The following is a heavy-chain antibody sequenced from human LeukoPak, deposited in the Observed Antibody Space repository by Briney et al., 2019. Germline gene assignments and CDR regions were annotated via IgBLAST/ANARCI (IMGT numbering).Heavy chain of an antibody. CDR1: GGSFSDYY. CDR2: INHSGST. D-gene: IGHD3-22*01. V-gene: IGHV4-34*01. Sequence: SSETLSLTCAVYGGSFSDYYWNWIRQPPGKGLAWIGEINHSGSTNYNPSLKSRVTMSVDTFKNQFSLTLSSVTAADTAVYYCARVQDFETRGYYLGYWGHGTLVTVSS. J-gene: IGHJ4*01. CDR3: ARVQDFETRGYYLGY.